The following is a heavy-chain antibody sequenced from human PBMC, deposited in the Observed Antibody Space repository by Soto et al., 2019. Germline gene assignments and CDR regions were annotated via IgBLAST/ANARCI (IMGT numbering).Heavy chain of an antibody. J-gene: IGHJ4*02. D-gene: IGHD4-17*01. CDR3: ARALGSYGFFDY. Sequence: PGGSLRLSCAASGFTFSSYGMHWVRQAPGKGLEWVTVIWYDGSNKYYADSVKGRFTISRDNSKNTLYLQMNSLRAEDTAVYYCARALGSYGFFDYWGQGTLVTVS. CDR2: IWYDGSNK. CDR1: GFTFSSYG. V-gene: IGHV3-33*01.